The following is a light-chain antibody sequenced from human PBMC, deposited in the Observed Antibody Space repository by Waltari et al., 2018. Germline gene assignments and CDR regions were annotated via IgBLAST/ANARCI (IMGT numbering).Light chain of an antibody. J-gene: IGLJ2*01. CDR2: ADN. V-gene: IGLV3-25*03. CDR1: SQF. Sequence: SSELTQPPSVSVSPGQTARITCSGPSQFSFRYQQKPGQAPVLVIYADNKRPSGIPERFSASSSGTTVTLTISGVQAEDEADYYCQSRDSSGPSQIIFGGGTKLTVL. CDR3: QSRDSSGPSQII.